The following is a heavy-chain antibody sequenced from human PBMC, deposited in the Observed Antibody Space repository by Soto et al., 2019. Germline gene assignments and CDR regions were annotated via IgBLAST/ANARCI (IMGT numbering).Heavy chain of an antibody. CDR1: GYRFSSYW. CDR2: IYPGDSDT. V-gene: IGHV5-51*01. D-gene: IGHD2-8*01. Sequence: GESLKISCKGSGYRFSSYWIACVRQMPGKGLEWMGIIYPGDSDTIYSPSFQGQVTFSADKSTSTAYLQWSSLKASDTAMYYCARQGSNGAYYYYGMDVWGQGTTVTAP. J-gene: IGHJ6*02. CDR3: ARQGSNGAYYYYGMDV.